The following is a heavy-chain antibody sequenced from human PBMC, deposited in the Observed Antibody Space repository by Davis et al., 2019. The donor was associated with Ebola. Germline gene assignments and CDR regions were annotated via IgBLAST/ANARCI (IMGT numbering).Heavy chain of an antibody. CDR2: IYYSGTT. D-gene: IGHD6-19*01. V-gene: IGHV4-59*01. Sequence: MPSETLSPTCPVPGGSFSTYYWSWVRQPPGKGLEWVGYIYYSGTTHYNPTLRGRVTISVDTSKKHFSLKLGSVTAADTAVYYCARGSQWLGPDYWGQGTLVTVSS. CDR3: ARGSQWLGPDY. CDR1: GGSFSTYY. J-gene: IGHJ4*02.